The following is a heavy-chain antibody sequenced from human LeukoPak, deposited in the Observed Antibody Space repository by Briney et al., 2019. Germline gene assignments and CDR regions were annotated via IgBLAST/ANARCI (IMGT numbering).Heavy chain of an antibody. J-gene: IGHJ5*02. CDR1: GYSFTSYW. V-gene: IGHV5-51*01. D-gene: IGHD3-10*01. Sequence: GESLKISCKGSGYSFTSYWIDWVRQMPGKGLEWMGIIYPGDSDTRYSPSFQGQVTISGDKSISTAYLQWSSLKASDTAMYYCARQIPLYGSGSYYQENWFDRWGQGTLVTVSS. CDR3: ARQIPLYGSGSYYQENWFDR. CDR2: IYPGDSDT.